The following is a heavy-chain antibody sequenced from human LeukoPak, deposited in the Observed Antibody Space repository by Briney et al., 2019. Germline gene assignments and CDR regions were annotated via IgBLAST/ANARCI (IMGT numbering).Heavy chain of an antibody. CDR2: INPNSGGT. J-gene: IGHJ4*02. V-gene: IGHV1-2*02. CDR1: GYTFTDYY. CDR3: ARDLEV. Sequence: ASVKVSCKASGYTFTDYYMHWVRQAPGQGLEWMGWINPNSGGTSHAQNSQGRVTMTRDTSISTAYMELSRLRSDDTAIYYCARDLEVWGQGTLVAVSS.